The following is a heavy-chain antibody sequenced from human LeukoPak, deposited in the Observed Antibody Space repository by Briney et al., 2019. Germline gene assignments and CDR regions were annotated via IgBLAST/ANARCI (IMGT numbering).Heavy chain of an antibody. J-gene: IGHJ5*02. CDR2: INPSGTGT. CDR1: GYTITNNY. Sequence: ASVKVSCKASGYTITNNYMHWVRQAPGQGLEWMGVINPSGTGTSYAQKIQGRITMSRDTSTSTVYMELSSLRSEDTAFYYCATDHSMANTAWWFDPWGQGTLVTVSS. D-gene: IGHD5-24*01. CDR3: ATDHSMANTAWWFDP. V-gene: IGHV1-46*01.